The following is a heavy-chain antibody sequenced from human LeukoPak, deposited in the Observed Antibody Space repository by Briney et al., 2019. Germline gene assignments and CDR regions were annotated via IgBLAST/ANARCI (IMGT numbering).Heavy chain of an antibody. CDR1: GGTFSSYA. V-gene: IGHV1-69*06. J-gene: IGHJ4*02. CDR3: ASEYYDILTGYYNPGY. Sequence: SVKVSCKASGGTFSSYAISWVRQAPGQGLEWMGGIIPIFGTANYAQKFQGRVTITADKSTSTAYMELSSLRSEDTAVYYCASEYYDILTGYYNPGYWGQGTLVTVSS. CDR2: IIPIFGTA. D-gene: IGHD3-9*01.